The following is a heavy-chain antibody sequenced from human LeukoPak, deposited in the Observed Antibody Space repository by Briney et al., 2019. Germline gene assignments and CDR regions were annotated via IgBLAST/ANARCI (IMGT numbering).Heavy chain of an antibody. CDR3: ATRFPMVVAAIARNNWFDP. CDR2: SDPEDGET. V-gene: IGHV1-24*01. CDR1: GYTLTELS. D-gene: IGHD2-15*01. J-gene: IGHJ5*02. Sequence: SVKVSCKVSGYTLTELSMHWVRQAPGKGLEWMGGSDPEDGETIYAQKFQGRVTMTEDTSTDTAYMELSSLRSEDTAVYYCATRFPMVVAAIARNNWFDPWGQGTLVTVSS.